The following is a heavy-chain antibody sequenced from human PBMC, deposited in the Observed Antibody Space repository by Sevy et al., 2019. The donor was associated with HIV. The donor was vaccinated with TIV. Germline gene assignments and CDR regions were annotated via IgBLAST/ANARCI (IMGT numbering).Heavy chain of an antibody. CDR1: GFTFSSYW. J-gene: IGHJ4*02. D-gene: IGHD2-21*01. CDR3: ARGPSLIVAGAAGYLDY. Sequence: GGSLRLSCAASGFTFSSYWMSWVRQAPGKGLEWVALMWYDGNNKYYSDSVKGRFTISRDSSKNTLYLQMNNLRAEDTAVYYCARGPSLIVAGAAGYLDYWGQGTLVTVSS. V-gene: IGHV3-33*08. CDR2: MWYDGNNK.